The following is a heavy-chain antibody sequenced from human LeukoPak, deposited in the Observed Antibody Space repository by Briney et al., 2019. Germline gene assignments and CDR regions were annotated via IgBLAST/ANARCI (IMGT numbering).Heavy chain of an antibody. V-gene: IGHV3-23*01. CDR3: AKEGGHSGSYLAYYMDV. D-gene: IGHD1-26*01. J-gene: IGHJ6*03. Sequence: GGTLRLSCAASGFTFSSYGMSWVRQAPGKGLEWVSAISGSGGSTYYADSVKGRFTISRDNSKNTLYLQMNSLRAEDTAVYYCAKEGGHSGSYLAYYMDVWGKGTTVTVSS. CDR1: GFTFSSYG. CDR2: ISGSGGST.